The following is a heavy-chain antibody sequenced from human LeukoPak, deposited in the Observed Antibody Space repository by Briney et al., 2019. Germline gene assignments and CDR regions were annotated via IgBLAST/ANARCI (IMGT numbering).Heavy chain of an antibody. CDR2: IWYDGSNK. D-gene: IGHD6-19*01. CDR1: GFTFSSYG. J-gene: IGHJ4*02. V-gene: IGHV3-33*01. CDR3: ARESRRRSSGWYMDFDY. Sequence: PGRSLRLSCAASGFTFSSYGMHWVRQAPGKGLEWVAVIWYDGSNKYYADSVKGRFTISRDNSKNTLYLQMNSLRAEDTAVYYCARESRRRSSGWYMDFDYWGQGTLVTVSS.